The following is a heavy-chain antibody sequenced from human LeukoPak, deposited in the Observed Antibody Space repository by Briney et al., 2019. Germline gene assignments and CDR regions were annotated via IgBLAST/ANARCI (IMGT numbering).Heavy chain of an antibody. CDR1: GFTVSSDY. J-gene: IGHJ5*02. D-gene: IGHD3-16*01. V-gene: IGHV3-66*02. CDR2: ITWNGGTI. Sequence: PGGSLRLSCAASGFTVSSDYMNWVRQAPGKGLEWVSGITWNGGTIDYADSVKGRFTISRDNSKNTLYLQMTSLRAEDTAVYYCARDLGDNWFGPWGQGTLVTVSS. CDR3: ARDLGDNWFGP.